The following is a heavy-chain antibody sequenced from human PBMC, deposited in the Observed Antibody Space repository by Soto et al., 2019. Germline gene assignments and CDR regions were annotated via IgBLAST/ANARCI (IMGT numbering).Heavy chain of an antibody. Sequence: SETLSLTCTVSGGSVSSGDYYWSWIRQPPGKGLEWIGYIYYSGNTNYNPSLKSRVIISVDTSKNLFSLKLTSVTAADTAVYYCARIPVDTSMIYWLDPWGQGALVTVSS. CDR1: GGSVSSGDYY. D-gene: IGHD5-18*01. J-gene: IGHJ5*02. CDR2: IYYSGNT. CDR3: ARIPVDTSMIYWLDP. V-gene: IGHV4-61*08.